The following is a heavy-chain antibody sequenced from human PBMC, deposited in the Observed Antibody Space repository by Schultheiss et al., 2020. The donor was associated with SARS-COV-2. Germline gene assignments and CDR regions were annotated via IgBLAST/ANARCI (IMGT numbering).Heavy chain of an antibody. V-gene: IGHV4-34*03. CDR3: TLERILWFGELLSPLDY. CDR1: GGSFSGYF. CDR2: INHSGST. Sequence: SETLSLTCAVYGGSFSGYFWSWIRQPPGKGLEWIGEINHSGSTNYNPSLKSRVTMSVDTSKNQFSLKLSSVTAADTAVYYCTLERILWFGELLSPLDYWGQGTLVTVSS. D-gene: IGHD3-10*01. J-gene: IGHJ4*02.